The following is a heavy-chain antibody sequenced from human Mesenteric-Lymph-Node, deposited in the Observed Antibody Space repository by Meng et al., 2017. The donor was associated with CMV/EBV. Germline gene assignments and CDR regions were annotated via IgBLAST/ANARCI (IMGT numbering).Heavy chain of an antibody. Sequence: SETLSLTCSVSGGSIISSGYYWSWIRQPPGKGLEWIGEINHSGSTNYNPSLKSRVTISVDTSKNQFSLKMRAVTAADTAVYYCARDRHSSDYYTYYFDNWGQGTLVTVSS. CDR2: INHSGST. CDR1: GGSIISSGYY. D-gene: IGHD3-22*01. V-gene: IGHV4-39*07. J-gene: IGHJ4*02. CDR3: ARDRHSSDYYTYYFDN.